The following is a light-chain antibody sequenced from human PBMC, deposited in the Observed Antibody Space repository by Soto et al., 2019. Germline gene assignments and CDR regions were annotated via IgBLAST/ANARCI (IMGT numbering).Light chain of an antibody. CDR2: GDN. CDR1: SGSVASNF. J-gene: IGLJ1*01. V-gene: IGLV6-57*02. CDR3: QSYDSSSLYV. Sequence: NFMLTQPHSVSESPGKTVTISCTGSSGSVASNFVHWYQRRPGSAPTIVIYGDNQRPSGVPDRFSVSIDSSSNSASLTISGLKTEDEADYFCQSYDSSSLYVFGTGTKVTVL.